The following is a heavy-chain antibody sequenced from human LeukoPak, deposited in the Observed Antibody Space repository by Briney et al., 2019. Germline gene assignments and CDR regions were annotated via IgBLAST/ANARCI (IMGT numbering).Heavy chain of an antibody. CDR2: ISGSGGST. Sequence: GGSLRLSCAASGFTFSSYGVSWVRQAPGKGLEWVSAISGSGGSTYYADSVKGRFTISRDNSKNTLYLQMNSLRAEDTAVYYCAKWQSSGPDAFDIWGQGTMVTVSS. V-gene: IGHV3-23*01. CDR3: AKWQSSGPDAFDI. J-gene: IGHJ3*02. D-gene: IGHD3-22*01. CDR1: GFTFSSYG.